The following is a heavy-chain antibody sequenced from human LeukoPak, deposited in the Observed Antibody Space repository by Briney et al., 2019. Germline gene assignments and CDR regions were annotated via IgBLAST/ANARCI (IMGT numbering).Heavy chain of an antibody. J-gene: IGHJ4*02. D-gene: IGHD6-19*01. Sequence: GGSLRLSCVASGFTFNTYAMTWVRQAPGKGLEWVSAIGDSGDGAAYAHSVKGRFTISRDNSKNTLYLQMNSLRAEDTAVYYCAKDRQDSSGWSIYFDYWGQGTLVTVSS. CDR3: AKDRQDSSGWSIYFDY. V-gene: IGHV3-23*01. CDR1: GFTFNTYA. CDR2: IGDSGDGA.